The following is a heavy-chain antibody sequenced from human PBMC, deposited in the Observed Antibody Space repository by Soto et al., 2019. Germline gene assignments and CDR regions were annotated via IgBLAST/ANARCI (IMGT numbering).Heavy chain of an antibody. CDR3: ARVRSAWYENGYFFDH. J-gene: IGHJ4*02. Sequence: TGYIYYSGSTYYNPSLQSRVTISVDTSKNQFSLTLSSVTAADTAVYSCARVRSAWYENGYFFDHWGQGTLVTVS. V-gene: IGHV4-31*02. D-gene: IGHD6-13*01. CDR2: IYYSGST.